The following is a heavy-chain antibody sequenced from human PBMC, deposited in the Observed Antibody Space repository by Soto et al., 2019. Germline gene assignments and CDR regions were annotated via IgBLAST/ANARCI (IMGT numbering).Heavy chain of an antibody. CDR2: ISAYNGNT. Sequence: QVQLVQSGAEVKKPGASVKVSCKASGYTFTSYGISWVRQAPGQGLEWMGWISAYNGNTNYAQKLQGRVTMTTDTSTRTAYMELRSLRSDNTAVYYCARAALDTAMVTEGNSFDPWGQGTLVTVSS. V-gene: IGHV1-18*01. CDR3: ARAALDTAMVTEGNSFDP. CDR1: GYTFTSYG. J-gene: IGHJ5*02. D-gene: IGHD5-18*01.